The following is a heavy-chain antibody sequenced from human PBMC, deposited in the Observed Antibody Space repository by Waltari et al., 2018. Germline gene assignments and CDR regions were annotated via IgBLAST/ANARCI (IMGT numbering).Heavy chain of an antibody. J-gene: IGHJ5*02. CDR1: GYTFTGYY. CDR3: ARGDGYTDNWLDP. V-gene: IGHV1-2*06. CDR2: INPKRGCT. Sequence: QVQLVQSGAEVKKPRASVKVSCKASGYTFTGYYIHWVRQAPGQGLEWMGRINPKRGCTNYAEKLQGRVTMTRDTSISTAYMELRRLRSDDTAVYYCARGDGYTDNWLDPWGQGTLVTVSS. D-gene: IGHD5-12*01.